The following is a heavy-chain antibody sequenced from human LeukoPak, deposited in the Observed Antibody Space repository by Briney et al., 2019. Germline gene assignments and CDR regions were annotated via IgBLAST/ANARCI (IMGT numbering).Heavy chain of an antibody. J-gene: IGHJ4*02. CDR1: GFTFSSYA. V-gene: IGHV3-23*01. Sequence: GGSLRLSCAASGFTFSSYAMSWVRQAPGKGLEWVSAISGSGGSTYYADSVKGRFTISRDNSRNTLYLQVNSLRAEDTAVYYCAKNPNDYSRVGYFDYWGQGTLATASS. D-gene: IGHD4-11*01. CDR3: AKNPNDYSRVGYFDY. CDR2: ISGSGGST.